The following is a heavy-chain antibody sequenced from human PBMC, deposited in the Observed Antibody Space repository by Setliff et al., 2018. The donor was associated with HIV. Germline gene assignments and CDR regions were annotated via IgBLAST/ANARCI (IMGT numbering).Heavy chain of an antibody. Sequence: SETLSLTCAVSGYSISSGYYWSWIRQPPGKGLEWIGEINHSGSTNYNPSLKSRVTISVDTSKNQFSLKLSSVTAADTALYYCARDVMEYFGNYFDYWGQGTLVTVSS. CDR1: GYSISSGYY. D-gene: IGHD3-3*01. V-gene: IGHV4-38-2*02. CDR2: INHSGST. J-gene: IGHJ4*02. CDR3: ARDVMEYFGNYFDY.